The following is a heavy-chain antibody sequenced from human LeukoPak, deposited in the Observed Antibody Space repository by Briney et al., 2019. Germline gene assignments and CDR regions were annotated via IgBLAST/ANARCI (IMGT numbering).Heavy chain of an antibody. Sequence: PGGSLRLSCAASGITLSSYWMSWVRQAPGKGLEWVAKIKQDGSEKYYVDSVKGRFTISRDNAKNSLYLQMNSLRAEDTAVYYCARLYYDSSGDYWGQGTLVTVSS. V-gene: IGHV3-7*01. D-gene: IGHD3-22*01. CDR1: GITLSSYW. J-gene: IGHJ4*02. CDR3: ARLYYDSSGDY. CDR2: IKQDGSEK.